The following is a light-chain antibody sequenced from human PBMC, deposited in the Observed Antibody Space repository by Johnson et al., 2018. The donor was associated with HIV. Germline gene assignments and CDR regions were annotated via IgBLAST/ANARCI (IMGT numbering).Light chain of an antibody. J-gene: IGLJ1*01. CDR2: ENT. Sequence: QSVLTQPPSVSAAPGQKVTISCSGSSSNIGNNYVSWYQHLPGTAPKLLIYENTKRPSGIPDRFSGSKSGTSATLGITGLQTGDEADYYCGTWDNSLITGGVFGTGTRVTVL. CDR3: GTWDNSLITGGV. V-gene: IGLV1-51*02. CDR1: SSNIGNNY.